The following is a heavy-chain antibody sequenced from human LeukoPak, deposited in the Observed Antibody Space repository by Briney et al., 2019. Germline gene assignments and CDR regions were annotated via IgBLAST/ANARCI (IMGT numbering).Heavy chain of an antibody. V-gene: IGHV3-23*01. CDR3: ASIVVVVAAPFDY. J-gene: IGHJ4*02. CDR1: GFTFSSYA. CDR2: ISGSGGST. D-gene: IGHD2-15*01. Sequence: GGSLRLSRAASGFTFSSYAMSWVSQAPGKGLEWVSAISGSGGSTYYADSVKGRFTISRDNSKNTLYLQMNSLRAEDTAVYYCASIVVVVAAPFDYWGQGTLVTVSS.